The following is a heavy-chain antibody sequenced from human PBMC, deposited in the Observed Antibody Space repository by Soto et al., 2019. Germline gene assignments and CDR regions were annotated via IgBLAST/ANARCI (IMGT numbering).Heavy chain of an antibody. CDR1: GFTVRNYA. CDR3: ARSVSGRGAPNLYCFDF. D-gene: IGHD6-19*01. CDR2: SSGREDST. Sequence: PGGSRRLSCAASGFTVRNYAMSWVRQAPEKGLEGVSSSSGREDSTYYADSVRGRFTISRDSSKNTLYLQMNSHRADDTAKYYRARSVSGRGAPNLYCFDFWGQGTMVTVSS. J-gene: IGHJ4*02. V-gene: IGHV3-23*01.